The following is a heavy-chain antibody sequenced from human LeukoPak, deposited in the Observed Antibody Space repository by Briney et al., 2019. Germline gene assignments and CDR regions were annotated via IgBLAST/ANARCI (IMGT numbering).Heavy chain of an antibody. CDR2: IYYSGST. D-gene: IGHD6-13*01. J-gene: IGHJ5*02. CDR1: GGSISSSSYY. Sequence: SETLSLTCTVSGGSISSSSYYWGWIRQPPGKGLEWIGSIYYSGSTYYNPSLKSRVTISVDTSKNQFSLKLSSVTAADTAVYYCARTLYSSSWFSRRKNWFDPWGQGTLVTVSS. V-gene: IGHV4-39*01. CDR3: ARTLYSSSWFSRRKNWFDP.